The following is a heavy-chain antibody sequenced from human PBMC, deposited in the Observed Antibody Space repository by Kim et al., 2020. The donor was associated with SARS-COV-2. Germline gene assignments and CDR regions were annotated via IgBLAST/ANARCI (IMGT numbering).Heavy chain of an antibody. CDR1: GFTFSDYY. D-gene: IGHD5-18*01. Sequence: GGSLRLSCAASGFTFSDYYMSWIRQAPGKGLEWVSYISSSSSYTNYADSVKGRFTISRDNAKNSLYLQMNSLRAEDTAVYYCASSLYSSRGMVWGQGTLVTVSS. J-gene: IGHJ4*02. CDR2: ISSSSSYT. CDR3: ASSLYSSRGMV. V-gene: IGHV3-11*03.